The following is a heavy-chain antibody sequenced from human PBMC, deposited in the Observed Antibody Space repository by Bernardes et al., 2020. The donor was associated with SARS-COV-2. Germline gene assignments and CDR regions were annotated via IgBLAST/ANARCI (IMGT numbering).Heavy chain of an antibody. CDR1: GFTFSDYY. CDR3: ARDRRSMTTVTTDTYYYYYYGMDV. CDR2: ISSSGSTI. D-gene: IGHD4-17*01. Sequence: GGSLRLSCAASGFTFSDYYMSWIRQAPGKGLEWVSYISSSGSTIYYADSVKGRFTISRDNAKNSLYLQMNSLRAEDTAVYYCARDRRSMTTVTTDTYYYYYYGMDVWGQGTTVTVSS. J-gene: IGHJ6*02. V-gene: IGHV3-11*01.